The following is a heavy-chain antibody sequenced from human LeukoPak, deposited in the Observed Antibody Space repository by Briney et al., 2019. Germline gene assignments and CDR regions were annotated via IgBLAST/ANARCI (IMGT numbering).Heavy chain of an antibody. D-gene: IGHD1-26*01. V-gene: IGHV3-53*01. CDR3: ATSIVGLTYDEHFQH. J-gene: IGHJ1*01. Sequence: PGGSLRLSCAASGFAVSSNHMNWVRQAPGKGLEWVSVIFNGGSTYYAGSVKGRFTISRDNSKNTLYLQMNSLRAEDTAVYYCATSIVGLTYDEHFQHWGQGTLVTVSS. CDR2: IFNGGST. CDR1: GFAVSSNH.